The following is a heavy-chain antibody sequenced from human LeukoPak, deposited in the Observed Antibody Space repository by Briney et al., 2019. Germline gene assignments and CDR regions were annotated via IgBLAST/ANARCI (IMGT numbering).Heavy chain of an antibody. V-gene: IGHV4-34*01. CDR3: ARAVYDFWSGYSNWFDP. CDR1: GGSFSGYY. J-gene: IGHJ5*02. D-gene: IGHD3-3*01. CDR2: INHSGSI. Sequence: SETLSLTCAVYGGSFSGYYWSWIRQPPGKGLEWIGEINHSGSINYNPSLKSRVTISVDTSKNQFSLKLSSVTAADTAVYYCARAVYDFWSGYSNWFDPWGQGTLVTVSS.